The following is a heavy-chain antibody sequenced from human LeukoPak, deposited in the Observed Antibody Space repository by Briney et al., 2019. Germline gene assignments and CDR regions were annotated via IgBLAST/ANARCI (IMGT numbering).Heavy chain of an antibody. V-gene: IGHV3-23*01. CDR3: ARERYTFDSDYFDY. Sequence: PGGSLRLSCAASGFTFSSYAMSWVRQAPGKGLEWVSAISGSGGSTYYADSVKGRFTISRDNSKNTLHLQINSLRAEDTAIYYCARERYTFDSDYFDYWGQGTLVTVSS. CDR2: ISGSGGST. CDR1: GFTFSSYA. D-gene: IGHD1-1*01. J-gene: IGHJ4*02.